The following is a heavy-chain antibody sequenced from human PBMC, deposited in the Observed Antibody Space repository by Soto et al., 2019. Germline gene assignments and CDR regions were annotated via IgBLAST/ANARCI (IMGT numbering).Heavy chain of an antibody. V-gene: IGHV4-4*07. CDR3: ARGMPTPGAPAWCYFDS. J-gene: IGHJ4*02. CDR2: FSLSGTT. D-gene: IGHD2-8*02. Sequence: PSETLSLTCSVSGASIAGSSNWSWLRQPAGKGLEWTSRFSLSGTTNYSPSLRSRVTMSADVSKNQFSLRLTSVTAADTALYYCARGMPTPGAPAWCYFDSWGQGTLVTVSS. CDR1: GASIAGSSN.